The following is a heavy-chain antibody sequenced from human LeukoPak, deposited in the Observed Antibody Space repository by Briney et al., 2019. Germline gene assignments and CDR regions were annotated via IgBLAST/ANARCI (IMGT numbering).Heavy chain of an antibody. D-gene: IGHD6-19*01. CDR2: ISSGSSYI. CDR3: ARDRHSSAGY. V-gene: IGHV3-21*01. CDR1: GFTFSSYS. J-gene: IGHJ4*02. Sequence: GGSLRLSCAASGFTFSSYSMNWVRQAPGKGLEWVSSISSGSSYIYYADSVKGRFTISRDNAKNSLYLQMNSLRAEDTAVYYCARDRHSSAGYWGQGTLVTVSS.